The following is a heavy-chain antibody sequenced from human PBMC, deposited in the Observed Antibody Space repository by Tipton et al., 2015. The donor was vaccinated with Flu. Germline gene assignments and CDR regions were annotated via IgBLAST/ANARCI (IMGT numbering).Heavy chain of an antibody. CDR2: IRSDGSKK. V-gene: IGHV3-30*02. CDR3: VKKESGPFDY. CDR1: GFTFDTYG. Sequence: SGFTFDTYGMHWARQSPGKGLEWVAFIRSDGSKKYFADSVKGRFTISRDNSKNTLFLQMNSLRLEDTALYYCVKKESGPFDYWGQGTLVTVSS. J-gene: IGHJ4*02. D-gene: IGHD2-8*02.